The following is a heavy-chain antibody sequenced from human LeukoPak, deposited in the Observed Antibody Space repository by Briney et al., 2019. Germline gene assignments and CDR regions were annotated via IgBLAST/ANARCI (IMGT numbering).Heavy chain of an antibody. D-gene: IGHD6-19*01. CDR1: GFTFSTYT. CDR3: ARVYNSGQNDY. V-gene: IGHV3-21*01. Sequence: GGSLRLSCAASGFTFSTYTMNWVRQAPGKGLEWVSSITSGSGYIYYADSVKGRFTISRDNAKNSLYLQMNSLRAEDTALYYCARVYNSGQNDYWGQGTLVTDSS. CDR2: ITSGSGYI. J-gene: IGHJ4*02.